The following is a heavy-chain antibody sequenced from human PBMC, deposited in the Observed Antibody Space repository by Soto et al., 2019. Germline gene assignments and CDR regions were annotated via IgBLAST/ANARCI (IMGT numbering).Heavy chain of an antibody. CDR1: GYTFTSYD. D-gene: IGHD6-19*01. Sequence: QVQLVQSGAEVKKPGASVKVSCKASGYTFTSYDINWVRQATGQGLEWMGWMNPNSGNTGYEQKFQGKVTITRNTSISTAYMELSSLRSEDTAVYYCACLLPQQWLSPSACDIWGQGTMVTVSS. CDR2: MNPNSGNT. CDR3: ACLLPQQWLSPSACDI. V-gene: IGHV1-8*01. J-gene: IGHJ3*02.